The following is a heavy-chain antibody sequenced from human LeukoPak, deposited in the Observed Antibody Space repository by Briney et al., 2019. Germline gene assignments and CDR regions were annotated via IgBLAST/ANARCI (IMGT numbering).Heavy chain of an antibody. V-gene: IGHV3-66*01. Sequence: GGSLRLSCAASGFTVSSNYMSWVRQAPGKGLEWVSVIYSGGSTYYADSVKGRFTISRDNSKNTLYLQMNSLRAEDTAVYYCAREVSYLGYYYYGMDVWGQGTTVTVCS. D-gene: IGHD2-8*01. CDR3: AREVSYLGYYYYGMDV. CDR2: IYSGGST. CDR1: GFTVSSNY. J-gene: IGHJ6*02.